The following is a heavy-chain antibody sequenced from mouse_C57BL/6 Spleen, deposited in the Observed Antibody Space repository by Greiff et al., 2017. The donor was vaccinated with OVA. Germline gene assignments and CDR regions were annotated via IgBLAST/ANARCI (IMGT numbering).Heavy chain of an antibody. J-gene: IGHJ4*01. V-gene: IGHV2-2*01. CDR2: IWSGGST. Sequence: VHLVESGPGLVQPSQSLSITCTASGFSLTSYGVHWVRQSPGKGLEWLGVIWSGGSTDYNAAFISRLSISKDNSKSQVFFKMNSLQADDTAIYYCARNGPGYYAMDYWGQGTSVTVSS. CDR1: GFSLTSYG. CDR3: ARNGPGYYAMDY.